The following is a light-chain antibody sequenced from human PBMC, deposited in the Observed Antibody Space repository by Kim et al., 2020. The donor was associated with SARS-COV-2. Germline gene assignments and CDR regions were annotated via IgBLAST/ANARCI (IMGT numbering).Light chain of an antibody. J-gene: IGLJ2*01. V-gene: IGLV1-44*01. CDR1: FSKIGRNT. Sequence: GQRVTISCSGSFSKIGRNTFNWGQQLPGTAPKLLIFGYNQRPSGVPARFSGSKSGTSASLAISGLQSEDEADYYCSAWDDNLNGVGFGGGTQLTVL. CDR3: SAWDDNLNGVG. CDR2: GYN.